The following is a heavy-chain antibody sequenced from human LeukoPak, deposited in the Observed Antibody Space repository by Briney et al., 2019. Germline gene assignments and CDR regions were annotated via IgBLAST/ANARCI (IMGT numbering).Heavy chain of an antibody. Sequence: PGGSLRLSCAASGFTFSSYDMHWVRHTTGKGLEWVSAIGTAGGTYYPGSVKGRFTISRENAKNSLYLQMNNLRVGDTAVYFCARGWERGFDYWGQGTLVTVSS. J-gene: IGHJ4*02. CDR2: IGTAGGT. CDR1: GFTFSSYD. CDR3: ARGWERGFDY. D-gene: IGHD1-26*01. V-gene: IGHV3-13*01.